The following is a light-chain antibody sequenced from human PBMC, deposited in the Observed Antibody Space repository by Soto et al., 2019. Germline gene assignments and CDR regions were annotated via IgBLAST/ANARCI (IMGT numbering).Light chain of an antibody. CDR3: QQVKTYPRT. J-gene: IGKJ4*01. CDR2: EES. Sequence: DIHLTQSPSFLSASVGDIVTITCRPSQAVPNNMAWYQQKPGKPPKLLIYEESTLHSGVPSRFSGRKSGTQFTLTIDSLQPEDFATYYCQQVKTYPRTFGGGTMVEIK. CDR1: QAVPNN. V-gene: IGKV1-9*01.